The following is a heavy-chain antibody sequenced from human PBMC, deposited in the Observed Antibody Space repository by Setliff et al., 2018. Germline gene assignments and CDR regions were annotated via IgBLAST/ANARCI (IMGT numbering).Heavy chain of an antibody. V-gene: IGHV2-70*12. Sequence: SGPTLVNPTQTLTLTCTFSGFSLSTSGMCVSWIRQPPGQALEWLARIDWDDDKYYSTSLKTRLTISKDTSKNQVVLTMTNMDPVDTATYYCAHRFDHYDSSGYYNRFDPWDQGTLVTVSS. D-gene: IGHD3-22*01. CDR3: AHRFDHYDSSGYYNRFDP. J-gene: IGHJ5*02. CDR1: GFSLSTSGMC. CDR2: IDWDDDK.